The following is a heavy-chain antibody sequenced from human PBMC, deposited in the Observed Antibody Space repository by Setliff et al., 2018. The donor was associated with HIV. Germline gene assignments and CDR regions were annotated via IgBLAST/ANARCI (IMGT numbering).Heavy chain of an antibody. V-gene: IGHV1-46*01. J-gene: IGHJ6*03. CDR2: VNPSGGST. D-gene: IGHD3-10*01. CDR1: GYTFTSYG. CDR3: ARDVYYGAGSLLHYYYLDL. Sequence: GASVKVSCKPSGYTFTSYGINWVRQAPGQGLEWLGLVNPSGGSTAYAQKFQGRFTVSRDNAKNALYLQMNGLRVEDTAVYYCARDVYYGAGSLLHYYYLDLWGKGTAVTVSS.